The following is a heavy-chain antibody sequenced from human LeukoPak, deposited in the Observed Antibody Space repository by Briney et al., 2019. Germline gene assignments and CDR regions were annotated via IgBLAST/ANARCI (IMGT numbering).Heavy chain of an antibody. V-gene: IGHV3-23*01. J-gene: IGHJ4*02. D-gene: IGHD6-19*01. Sequence: LAGGSLRLSCAASGFTFSSYAMSWVRQAPGKGLEWVSAISGSGGSTYYADSVKGRFTISRDNSKNTLYLQMNSLRAEDTAVYYCAKDMRFGSSGWYAFSDWGQGTLVTVSS. CDR1: GFTFSSYA. CDR2: ISGSGGST. CDR3: AKDMRFGSSGWYAFSD.